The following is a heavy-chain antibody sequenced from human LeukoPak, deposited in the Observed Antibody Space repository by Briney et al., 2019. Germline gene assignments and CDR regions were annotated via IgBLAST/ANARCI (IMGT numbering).Heavy chain of an antibody. Sequence: PGGSLRLSCAASGFTFSSYAMNWVRQAPGKGLEWVSAITGGGSSTFYADSVKGRFTISRDNSKNTLYLQMNSLRAEDTAVYYCARDRVYYYDSSGYYPDAFDIWGQGTMVTVSS. V-gene: IGHV3-23*01. CDR1: GFTFSSYA. CDR3: ARDRVYYYDSSGYYPDAFDI. CDR2: ITGGGSST. J-gene: IGHJ3*02. D-gene: IGHD3-22*01.